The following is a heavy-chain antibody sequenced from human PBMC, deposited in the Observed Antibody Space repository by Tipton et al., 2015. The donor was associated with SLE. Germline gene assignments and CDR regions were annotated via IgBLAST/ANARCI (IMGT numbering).Heavy chain of an antibody. Sequence: TLSLTCTVSGDSISSDGYYWSWIRHHPGKGLEWIGYIHASGNTFYNPSLKSRVSISVDTSKNQFSLKLSSVTAADTAVYHCARKDTTMVWGDYYYGMDVWGQGTTVTVSS. CDR1: GDSISSDGYY. CDR3: ARKDTTMVWGDYYYGMDV. CDR2: IHASGNT. J-gene: IGHJ6*02. V-gene: IGHV4-31*03. D-gene: IGHD5-18*01.